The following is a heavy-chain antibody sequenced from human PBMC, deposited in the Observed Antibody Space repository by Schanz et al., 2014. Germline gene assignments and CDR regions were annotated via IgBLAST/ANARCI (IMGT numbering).Heavy chain of an antibody. V-gene: IGHV3-33*01. D-gene: IGHD2-15*01. J-gene: IGHJ6*03. CDR1: GFTFSRFG. Sequence: QVQLVESGGGVVRPGRSLRLSCAMSGFTFSRFGMHWVRQAPGKGPEWVALVWSDGNTKYYVDSVKGRFTISRDNSMNTLHLQMDGLRVEDTAVYYCARDAVALVPEYFMDVWGKGTPVTVSS. CDR3: ARDAVALVPEYFMDV. CDR2: VWSDGNTK.